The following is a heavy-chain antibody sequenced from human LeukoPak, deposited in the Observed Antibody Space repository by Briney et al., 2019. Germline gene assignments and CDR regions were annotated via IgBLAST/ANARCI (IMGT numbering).Heavy chain of an antibody. V-gene: IGHV4-59*10. CDR3: ARAASHFVRGVIRWFDP. CDR2: IYTSGST. Sequence: SETLSLTCAVYGGSFSGYYWSWIRQPAGKGLEWIGRIYTSGSTNYNPSLKSRVTISVDTSKNQFSLKLSSVTAADTAAYYCARAASHFVRGVIRWFDPWGQGTLVTVSS. D-gene: IGHD3-10*01. J-gene: IGHJ5*02. CDR1: GGSFSGYY.